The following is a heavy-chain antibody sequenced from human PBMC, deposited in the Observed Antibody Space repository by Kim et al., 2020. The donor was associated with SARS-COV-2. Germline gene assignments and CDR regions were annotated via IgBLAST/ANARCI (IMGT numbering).Heavy chain of an antibody. CDR3: ARDRGRSYDSSGYYYLYYYYGMDV. D-gene: IGHD3-22*01. V-gene: IGHV1-18*01. CDR1: GYTFTSYG. J-gene: IGHJ6*02. CDR2: ISAYNGNT. Sequence: ASVKVSCKASGYTFTSYGISWVRQAPGQGLEWMGWISAYNGNTNYAQKLQGRVTMTTDTSTSTAYMELRSLRSGDTAVYYCARDRGRSYDSSGYYYLYYYYGMDVWGQGTTVTVSS.